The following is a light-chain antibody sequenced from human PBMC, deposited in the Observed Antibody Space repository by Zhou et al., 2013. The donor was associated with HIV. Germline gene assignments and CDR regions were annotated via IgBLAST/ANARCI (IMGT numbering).Light chain of an antibody. CDR2: GAS. Sequence: DIQMTQSPSSLSASVGDRVTVTCRASQSITSFLNWYQQRPGKAPKLLIYGASDLQSGVPSRFSGSGSGTDFTLTISSLQPEDFASYYCQKYISAPWTFGQGTKVEIK. CDR3: QKYISAPWT. CDR1: QSITSF. V-gene: IGKV1-39*01. J-gene: IGKJ1*01.